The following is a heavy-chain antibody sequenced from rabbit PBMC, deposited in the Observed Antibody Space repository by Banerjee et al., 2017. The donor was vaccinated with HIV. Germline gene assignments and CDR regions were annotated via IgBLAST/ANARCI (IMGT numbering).Heavy chain of an antibody. Sequence: QSLEESGEDLVKPGASLTLTCTASGFSFSSSDYMCWVRQAPGEGLELIACIYAGGSAFTAYATWAKGRFTISKTSSTTVTLQMTSLTAADTATYFCARDLAGVIGWNFNLWGPGTLVTVS. CDR3: ARDLAGVIGWNFNL. D-gene: IGHD4-1*01. CDR1: GFSFSSSDY. V-gene: IGHV1S40*01. CDR2: IYAGGSAFT. J-gene: IGHJ4*01.